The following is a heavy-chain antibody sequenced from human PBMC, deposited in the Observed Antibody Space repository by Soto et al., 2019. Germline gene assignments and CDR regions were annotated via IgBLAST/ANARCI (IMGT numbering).Heavy chain of an antibody. CDR1: GGSISSSNW. Sequence: QVQLQESGPGLVKPSGTLSLTCAVSGGSISSSNWWSWVCQTPGKGLEWIGEIYHSGSTNYNPSLKILFPISVDKSKYNFSLKLSSVPAADTALYYCARRAADLDYWRPATLVTVSS. V-gene: IGHV4-4*02. CDR3: ARRAADLDY. D-gene: IGHD2-15*01. J-gene: IGHJ4*02. CDR2: IYHSGST.